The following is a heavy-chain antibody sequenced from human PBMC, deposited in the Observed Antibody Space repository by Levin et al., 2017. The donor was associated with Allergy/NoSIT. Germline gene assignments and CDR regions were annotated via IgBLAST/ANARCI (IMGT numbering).Heavy chain of an antibody. CDR1: GFTFRTFW. CDR2: IKQDGSDK. Sequence: GALRLSCAASGFTFRTFWMAWVRQAPGKGPEWVANIKQDGSDKYYVESVEGRFTVSRDNAKNSLYLQMNSLRVEDTAVYYCARDHDGEDEYFDFWGQGTLVTVSS. CDR3: ARDHDGEDEYFDF. D-gene: IGHD3-10*01. J-gene: IGHJ4*02. V-gene: IGHV3-7*01.